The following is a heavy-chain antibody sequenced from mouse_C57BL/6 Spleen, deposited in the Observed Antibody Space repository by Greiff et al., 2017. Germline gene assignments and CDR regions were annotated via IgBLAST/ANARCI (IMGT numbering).Heavy chain of an antibody. CDR3: ARGAMMRLPLSYAMDY. J-gene: IGHJ4*01. V-gene: IGHV14-3*01. D-gene: IGHD2-3*01. CDR1: GFNIKNTY. Sequence: EVQLQQSVAELVRPGASVKLSCTASGFNIKNTYMHWVKQRPEQGLEWIGRIDPANGNTKYAPKFQGKATITADTSSNTAYLQLSSLTSEDTAIYCGARGAMMRLPLSYAMDYWGQGTSVTVSS. CDR2: IDPANGNT.